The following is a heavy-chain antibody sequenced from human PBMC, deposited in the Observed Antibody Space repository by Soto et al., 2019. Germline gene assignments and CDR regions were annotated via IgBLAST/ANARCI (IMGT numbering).Heavy chain of an antibody. CDR3: ARDYYYGSGSPETSFDP. D-gene: IGHD3-10*01. Sequence: ASVKVSCKASGRTFSSYTISWVRQAPGQSLECMGWINAGNGNTKYSQKFQGRVTITRDTSASTAYMELSSLRSEDTAVYYCARDYYYGSGSPETSFDPWGQGTLVTVSS. CDR1: GRTFSSYT. V-gene: IGHV1-3*01. CDR2: INAGNGNT. J-gene: IGHJ5*02.